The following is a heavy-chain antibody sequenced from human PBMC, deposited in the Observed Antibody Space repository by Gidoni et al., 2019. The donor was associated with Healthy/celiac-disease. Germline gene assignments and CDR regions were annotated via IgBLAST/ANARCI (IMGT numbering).Heavy chain of an antibody. Sequence: QLQLQESGPGLVQPSETLSLTCTVSGCSISRRRYYWGWFRQPPGKGLEWIGSIYYSGSTYYNPSLKSRVTISVDTSKNQFSLKLSSVTAADTAVYYCARHVWGEYQLLLRYYFDYWGQGTLVTVSS. CDR2: IYYSGST. J-gene: IGHJ4*02. V-gene: IGHV4-39*01. CDR1: GCSISRRRYY. CDR3: ARHVWGEYQLLLRYYFDY. D-gene: IGHD2-2*01.